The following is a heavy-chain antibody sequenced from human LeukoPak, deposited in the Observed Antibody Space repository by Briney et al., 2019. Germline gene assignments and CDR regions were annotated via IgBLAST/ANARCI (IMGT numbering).Heavy chain of an antibody. CDR2: ISYDGSNK. Sequence: GRSLRLSCAASGFTFSSYAMHWVRQAPGKGLEWVAVISYDGSNKYYADSVKGRFTISRDNSKNTLYLQMNSLRAEDTAVYYCARDRLRYVWGSYRPYWGQGTLVTVSS. D-gene: IGHD3-16*02. CDR1: GFTFSSYA. CDR3: ARDRLRYVWGSYRPY. V-gene: IGHV3-30-3*01. J-gene: IGHJ4*02.